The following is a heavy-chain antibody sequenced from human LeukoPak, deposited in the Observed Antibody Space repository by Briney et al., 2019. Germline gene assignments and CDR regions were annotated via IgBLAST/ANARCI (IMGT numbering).Heavy chain of an antibody. D-gene: IGHD1-1*01. CDR1: GFSFSDYG. Sequence: GRSLRLSCSASGFSFSDYGMHWVRQAPGKGLEWVALIWYDGSDKYYADSVWGRFAISRDNSKHTLSLEMNSLRAEDTAVYYCAKVGVHPRFDYWGQGTLVTVSS. J-gene: IGHJ4*02. V-gene: IGHV3-33*06. CDR3: AKVGVHPRFDY. CDR2: IWYDGSDK.